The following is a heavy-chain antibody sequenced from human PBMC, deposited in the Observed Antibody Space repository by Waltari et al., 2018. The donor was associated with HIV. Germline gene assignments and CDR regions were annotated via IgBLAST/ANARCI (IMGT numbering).Heavy chain of an antibody. CDR1: GYTFTGYY. V-gene: IGHV1-2*02. CDR2: INPNNEGT. D-gene: IGHD3-10*01. Sequence: QVQLVQSGTEVKKPGASVKVSCRTSGYTFTGYYMHWVRQAPGQGLEWMGRINPNNEGTNYAQKFQGRVTMTRDTSINTAFMELRRLTSDDTAVYYCAIPSLGGGSTTRPLHYWGQGTLVIVSS. CDR3: AIPSLGGGSTTRPLHY. J-gene: IGHJ4*02.